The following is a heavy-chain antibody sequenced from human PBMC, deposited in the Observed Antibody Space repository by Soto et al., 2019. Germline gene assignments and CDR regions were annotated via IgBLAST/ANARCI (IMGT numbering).Heavy chain of an antibody. V-gene: IGHV4-34*01. D-gene: IGHD3-9*01. CDR3: ARATYDISTGYYRWTYWYFDL. J-gene: IGHJ2*01. CDR1: GGSFSGYY. CDR2: INHSGST. Sequence: KPSETLSLTCAVYGGSFSGYYWSWIRQPPGKGLEWIGEINHSGSTNYNPSLKSRVTISVDTSKNQFSLKLSSVTAADTAVYYCARATYDISTGYYRWTYWYFDLWGRGTLVTVSS.